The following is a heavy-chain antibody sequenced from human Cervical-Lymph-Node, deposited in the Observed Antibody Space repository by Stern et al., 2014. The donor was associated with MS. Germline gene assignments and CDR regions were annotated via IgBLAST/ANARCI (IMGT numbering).Heavy chain of an antibody. CDR3: ARDPGYYSNSPFYYFDF. J-gene: IGHJ4*02. D-gene: IGHD4-11*01. Sequence: QLVQSGAEVKKPGASVKVSCKTSGYTFTGYYMHWVRQAPGKGLEWVGWIKPNRGGQKYAQKFQGWVTTIRETSNSAAFTELGRLRSDDAAVYYCARDPGYYSNSPFYYFDFWGQGTLVTVSS. CDR1: GYTFTGYY. V-gene: IGHV1-2*04. CDR2: IKPNRGGQ.